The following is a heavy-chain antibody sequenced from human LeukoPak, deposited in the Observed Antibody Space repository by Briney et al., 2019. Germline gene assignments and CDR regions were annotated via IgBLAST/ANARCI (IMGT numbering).Heavy chain of an antibody. J-gene: IGHJ4*02. D-gene: IGHD5-12*01. CDR1: GGSITDYY. V-gene: IGHV4-59*12. CDR2: DYYIGST. CDR3: ARGWMDGYFDS. Sequence: SETLSLTCTVSGGSITDYYWGWIRQPAGKGLEWIGYDYYIGSTYYNPSLRSRITISVDTSQNHFSLKLSSVTAADTAVYYCARGWMDGYFDSWGQGTLATVSS.